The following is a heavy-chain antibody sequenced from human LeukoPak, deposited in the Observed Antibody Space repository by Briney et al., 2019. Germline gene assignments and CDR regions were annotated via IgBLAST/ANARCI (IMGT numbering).Heavy chain of an antibody. CDR2: IIPILGSA. CDR3: ARGDNSGSYFDY. D-gene: IGHD3-10*01. CDR1: GYTFTSYG. V-gene: IGHV1-69*13. Sequence: SVKVSCKASGYTFTSYGISWVRQAPGQGLEWMGGIIPILGSAYYAQKFQGRVTITADESTSTAYMVLSSLRSEDTAVYFCARGDNSGSYFDYWGQGTLVTVSS. J-gene: IGHJ4*02.